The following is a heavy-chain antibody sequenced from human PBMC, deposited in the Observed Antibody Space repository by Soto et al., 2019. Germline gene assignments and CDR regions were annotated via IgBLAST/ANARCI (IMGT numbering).Heavy chain of an antibody. CDR1: GYTFTSYY. D-gene: IGHD6-13*01. Sequence: ASVKVSCKASGYTFTSYYMHWVRQAPGQGLEWMGIINPSGGSTSYAQKFQGRVTMTRDTSTSTVYMELSSLRSEDTAVYYCAKGAVAAAHSRHYYYYYGMDVWGQGTTVTVS. CDR2: INPSGGST. CDR3: AKGAVAAAHSRHYYYYYGMDV. J-gene: IGHJ6*02. V-gene: IGHV1-46*01.